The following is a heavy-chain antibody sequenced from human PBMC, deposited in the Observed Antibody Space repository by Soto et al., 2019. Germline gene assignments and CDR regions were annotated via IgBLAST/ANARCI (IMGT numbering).Heavy chain of an antibody. V-gene: IGHV4-4*02. D-gene: IGHD3-10*01. CDR3: ARIGSGSKYFDY. J-gene: IGHJ4*02. CDR1: GGSISSSNW. Sequence: PSETLSLTCAVSGGSISSSNWWSWVRQPPGKGLEWIGEIYHSGSTNYNPSLKSRVTISVDKPKNQFSLKLSSVTAADTAVYYCARIGSGSKYFDYWGQGTLVTVSS. CDR2: IYHSGST.